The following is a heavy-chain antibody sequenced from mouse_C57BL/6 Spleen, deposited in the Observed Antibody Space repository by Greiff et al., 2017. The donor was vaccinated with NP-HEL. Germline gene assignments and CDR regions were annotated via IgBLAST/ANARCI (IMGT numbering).Heavy chain of an antibody. CDR2: IDPSDSYT. Sequence: VQLQQPGAELVMPGASVKLSCKASGYTFTSYWMHWVKQRPGQGLEWIGEIDPSDSYTNYNQKFKGKSTLTVDKSSSTAYMQLSSLTSEDSAVYYCARGISYDNDGGFAYWGQGTLVTVSA. V-gene: IGHV1-69*01. J-gene: IGHJ3*01. CDR3: ARGISYDNDGGFAY. D-gene: IGHD2-4*01. CDR1: GYTFTSYW.